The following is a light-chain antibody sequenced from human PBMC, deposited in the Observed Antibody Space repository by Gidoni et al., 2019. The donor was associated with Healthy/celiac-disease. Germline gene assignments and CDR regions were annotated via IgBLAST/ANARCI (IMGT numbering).Light chain of an antibody. CDR2: GAS. CDR3: QQYGSSPRVT. V-gene: IGKV3-20*01. CDR1: QSVSSSY. J-gene: IGKJ4*01. Sequence: PGTLSLSPWERATLSCRASQSVSSSYLAWYQQKPGQAPRLLIYGASSRATGIPDRFSGSGSGADCTLTIIRLVPEDFAVYYCQQYGSSPRVTFGGGTKVEIK.